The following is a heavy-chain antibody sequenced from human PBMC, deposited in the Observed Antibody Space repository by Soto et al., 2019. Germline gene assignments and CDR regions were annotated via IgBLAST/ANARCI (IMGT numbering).Heavy chain of an antibody. CDR2: IIPLFGTA. V-gene: IGHV1-69*01. CDR1: GVTFSSET. CDR3: ATELSENPASPFDA. J-gene: IGHJ4*02. Sequence: QVQLVQSGADVKKPGSSVKVSCQASGVTFSSETLGWVRQAPGLGLEWVGGIIPLFGTASYAQKFQGRVTITADESTSTVYMELSSLRSDDTAVYFCATELSENPASPFDAWGQGTLVTVSS. D-gene: IGHD3-10*01.